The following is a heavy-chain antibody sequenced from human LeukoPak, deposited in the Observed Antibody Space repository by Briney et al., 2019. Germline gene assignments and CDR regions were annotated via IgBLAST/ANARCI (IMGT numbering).Heavy chain of an antibody. CDR2: INPSGGST. D-gene: IGHD2-2*01. V-gene: IGHV1-46*01. CDR3: ARAATVWGYCSSTSCWGDNWFDP. J-gene: IGHJ5*02. Sequence: ASVKVSCKASGYTFTSYYMHWVRQAPGQGLEWMGIINPSGGSTSYAQKFQGRVTMTRDTSTCTVYMELSSLRSEDTAVYYCARAATVWGYCSSTSCWGDNWFDPWGQGTLVTVSS. CDR1: GYTFTSYY.